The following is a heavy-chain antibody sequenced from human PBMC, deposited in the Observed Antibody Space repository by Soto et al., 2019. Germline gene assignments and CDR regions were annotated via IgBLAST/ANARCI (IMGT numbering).Heavy chain of an antibody. CDR1: GFTFSSYD. V-gene: IGHV3-13*01. D-gene: IGHD6-13*01. CDR3: ARGPAAAGPETIYWYFDL. CDR2: IGTAGDT. Sequence: GGSLRLSCAASGFTFSSYDMHWVRQATGKGLEWVSAIGTAGDTYYPGSVKGRFTISRENAKNSLYLQMNSLRAGDTAVYYCARGPAAAGPETIYWYFDLWGRGTLVTVSS. J-gene: IGHJ2*01.